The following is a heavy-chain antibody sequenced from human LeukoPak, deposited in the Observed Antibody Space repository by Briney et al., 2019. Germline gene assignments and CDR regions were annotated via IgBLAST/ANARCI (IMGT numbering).Heavy chain of an antibody. CDR2: IKRKTDGGTT. D-gene: IGHD3-16*01. CDR1: GFTFSNAW. J-gene: IGHJ4*02. CDR3: TTLGAFDY. Sequence: GGSLRLSCAASGFTFSNAWMSWVRQAPGKGLEWVGRIKRKTDGGTTDYAAPVKSRFTISRDDSKNTLSLQMNSLKTEDTAVYYCTTLGAFDYWGQGTLVTVSS. V-gene: IGHV3-15*01.